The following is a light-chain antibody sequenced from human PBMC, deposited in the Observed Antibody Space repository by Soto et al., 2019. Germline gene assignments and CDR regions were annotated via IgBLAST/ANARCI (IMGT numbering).Light chain of an antibody. V-gene: IGKV3-15*01. CDR1: QSISSN. CDR2: GAS. CDR3: QQYNSWPPYT. Sequence: EIVMTQSPATLSVSPGERATLSCRASQSISSNLAWYQQKSGQAPRLLIYGASTRATGIPARFSGSGSGTEFTLTISSLQSEDFAVHYCQQYNSWPPYTFGQGTKLEIK. J-gene: IGKJ2*01.